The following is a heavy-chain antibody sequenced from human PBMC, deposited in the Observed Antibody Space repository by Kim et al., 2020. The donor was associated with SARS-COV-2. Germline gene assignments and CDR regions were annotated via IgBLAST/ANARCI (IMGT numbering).Heavy chain of an antibody. CDR2: IIVVFNTT. Sequence: SVKVSCKASGGFFDNLALSWVRQAPGQGLEWMGGIIVVFNTTTYAQQFQGRVTITADEATSTASMDLRSLISEDTAVYYCVSMATTGDFFDHWGQGTLV. CDR3: VSMATTGDFFDH. D-gene: IGHD1-1*01. V-gene: IGHV1-69*13. CDR1: GGFFDNLA. J-gene: IGHJ4*02.